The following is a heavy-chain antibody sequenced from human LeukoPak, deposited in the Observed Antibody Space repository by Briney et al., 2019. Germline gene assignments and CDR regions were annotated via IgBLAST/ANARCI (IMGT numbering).Heavy chain of an antibody. Sequence: GGSLRLSCAASGFSFSGDWMNWVRQAPGKGLDWVANIKPDGSQTYYGDSVKGRFSISRDNAKKLLFLQMNSLRAEDTAVYYCVRDGPAFLDFDYWGQGTLVTVSS. CDR1: GFSFSGDW. CDR2: IKPDGSQT. CDR3: VRDGPAFLDFDY. V-gene: IGHV3-7*01. J-gene: IGHJ4*02. D-gene: IGHD2-2*01.